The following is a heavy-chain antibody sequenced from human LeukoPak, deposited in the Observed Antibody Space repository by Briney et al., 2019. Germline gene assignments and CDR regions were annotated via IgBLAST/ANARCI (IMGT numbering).Heavy chain of an antibody. V-gene: IGHV1-2*02. Sequence: WASVKVSCKASGYTFTGYYMHWVRQAPGQGLEWMGWINPNSGGTNYAQKFQGRVTMTRDTSISTAYMELSRLRSDDTAVYYCARGVVTPPQHLFDYWGQGTLVTVSS. J-gene: IGHJ4*02. D-gene: IGHD4-23*01. CDR2: INPNSGGT. CDR1: GYTFTGYY. CDR3: ARGVVTPPQHLFDY.